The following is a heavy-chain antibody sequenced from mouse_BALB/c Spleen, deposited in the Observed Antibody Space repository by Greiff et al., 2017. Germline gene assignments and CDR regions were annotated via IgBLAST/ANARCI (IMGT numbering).Heavy chain of an antibody. CDR1: GFTFSSYA. J-gene: IGHJ2*01. Sequence: EVMLVESGGGLVKPGGSLKLSCAASGFTFSSYAMSWVRQTPEKRLEWVASISSGGSTYYPDSVKGRFTISRDNARNILYLQMSSLRSEDTAMYYCARAGTGYYFDYWGQGTTLTVSS. CDR3: ARAGTGYYFDY. V-gene: IGHV5-6-5*01. D-gene: IGHD4-1*01. CDR2: ISSGGST.